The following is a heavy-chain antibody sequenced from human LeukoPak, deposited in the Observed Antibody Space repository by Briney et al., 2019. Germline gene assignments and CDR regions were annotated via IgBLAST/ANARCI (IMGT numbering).Heavy chain of an antibody. Sequence: ASVKVSCKASGGTFSSYAISWVRQAPGQGLEWMGRIIPILGTANYAQKFQGRVTTTADKSTSTAYMELSSLRSEDTAAYYCARGRLSYYDTSGDYHYYYGMDVWGQGTTVTVSS. J-gene: IGHJ6*02. CDR3: ARGRLSYYDTSGDYHYYYGMDV. V-gene: IGHV1-69*04. D-gene: IGHD3-22*01. CDR2: IIPILGTA. CDR1: GGTFSSYA.